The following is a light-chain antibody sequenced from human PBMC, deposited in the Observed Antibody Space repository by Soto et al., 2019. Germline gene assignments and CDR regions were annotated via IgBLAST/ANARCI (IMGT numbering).Light chain of an antibody. J-gene: IGKJ2*01. CDR2: WAS. CDR1: RMFFTSSTNENY. Sequence: DILITRFPDSLAWLLGGRATFTGSSGRMFFTSSTNENYLVWYQQKPGQPLKLLIYWASTRESGVPDRFSGSGSGTDFTLTISSLQAEDVAVYYCQQYYSTPYTFGQGTKLEIK. V-gene: IGKV4-1*01. CDR3: QQYYSTPYT.